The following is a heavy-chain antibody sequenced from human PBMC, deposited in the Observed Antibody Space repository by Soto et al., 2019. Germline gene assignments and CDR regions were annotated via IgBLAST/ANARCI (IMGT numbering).Heavy chain of an antibody. CDR2: ISYDSSNK. D-gene: IGHD2-15*01. CDR3: ANLVIGYCSGNTCDDY. CDR1: GFTFSYG. J-gene: IGHJ4*02. Sequence: VQLLESGGGLIQPGGSLRLSCAASGFTFSYGIHWLRQAPGKGLEWVAYISYDSSNKFYGDSVKGRFTLSRDNSKNTQFLQMNSLRAEDTAVYYCANLVIGYCSGNTCDDYWGQGTLVAVSS. V-gene: IGHV3-30*18.